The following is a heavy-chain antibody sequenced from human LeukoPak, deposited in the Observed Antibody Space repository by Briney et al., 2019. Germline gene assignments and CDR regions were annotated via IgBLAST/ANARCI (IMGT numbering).Heavy chain of an antibody. CDR1: GYTFIDYY. Sequence: ASVKVSCKASGYTFIDYYIHWVRQAPGQGLEWMGRINPNSGGSNYAQNFQGRVTMTRDTSISTAYMELSRLRSDDTAVYYCAGDLPSTSNWELDYWGQGTLVTVSS. J-gene: IGHJ4*02. CDR3: AGDLPSTSNWELDY. D-gene: IGHD7-27*01. CDR2: INPNSGGS. V-gene: IGHV1-2*06.